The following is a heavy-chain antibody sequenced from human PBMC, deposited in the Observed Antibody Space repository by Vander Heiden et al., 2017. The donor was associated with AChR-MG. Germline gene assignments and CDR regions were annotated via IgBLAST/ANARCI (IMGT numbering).Heavy chain of an antibody. CDR3: AKDRYYDSSGYQYYFDH. J-gene: IGHJ4*02. V-gene: IGHV3-30*18. CDR1: GFPFSSYA. D-gene: IGHD3-22*01. Sequence: QVQLVESGGGVVQPGRSLGLSCAASGFPFSSYAMHWVRQAPGKGLEWVAVILYDGRNKYYADSVKGRVTISRDNSKNTLFLQMNSLRAEDTAVYYCAKDRYYDSSGYQYYFDHWGQGTLVTVSS. CDR2: ILYDGRNK.